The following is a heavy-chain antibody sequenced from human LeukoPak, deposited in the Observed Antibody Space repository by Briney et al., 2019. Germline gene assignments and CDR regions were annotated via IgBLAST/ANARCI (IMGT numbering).Heavy chain of an antibody. CDR2: INHSGST. J-gene: IGHJ4*02. V-gene: IGHV4-34*01. D-gene: IGHD2-21*02. Sequence: SETLSLTCAVYGGSFSGYYWSWIRQPPGKGLEWIGEINHSGSTNYNPSLKSRVTISVDTSKNQFSLKLSSVTAVDTAVYYCAREVYCGGDCYRTFDYWGQGTLVTVSS. CDR3: AREVYCGGDCYRTFDY. CDR1: GGSFSGYY.